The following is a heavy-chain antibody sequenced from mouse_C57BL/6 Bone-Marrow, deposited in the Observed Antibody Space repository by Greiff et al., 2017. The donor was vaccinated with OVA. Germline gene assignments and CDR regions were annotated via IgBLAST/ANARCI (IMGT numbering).Heavy chain of an antibody. V-gene: IGHV5-4*01. CDR2: ISDGGSYT. J-gene: IGHJ4*01. Sequence: EVNVVESGGGLVKPGGSLKLSCAASGFTFSSYAMSWVRQTPEKRLEWVATISDGGSYTYYPDNVKGRFTISRDNAKNNLYLQMSHLKSEDTAMYYCARDLYYYGSSSYYAMDYWGQGTSVTVSS. CDR1: GFTFSSYA. D-gene: IGHD1-1*01. CDR3: ARDLYYYGSSSYYAMDY.